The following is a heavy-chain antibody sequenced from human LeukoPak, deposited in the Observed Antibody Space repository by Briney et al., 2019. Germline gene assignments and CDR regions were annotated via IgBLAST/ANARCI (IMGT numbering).Heavy chain of an antibody. J-gene: IGHJ5*01. Sequence: ASVKVSCKASGYTFTTYDINWVRQATGQGLEWMGWMNPNSGNGGYAQKFQGRVTITSDSSKSTAYMELSSLSSEDTAVYYCAREGFDFWGQGTLVTVSS. CDR1: GYTFTTYD. CDR2: MNPNSGNG. CDR3: AREGFDF. V-gene: IGHV1-8*03.